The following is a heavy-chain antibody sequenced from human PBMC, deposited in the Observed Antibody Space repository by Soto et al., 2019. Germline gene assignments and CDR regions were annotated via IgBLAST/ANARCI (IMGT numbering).Heavy chain of an antibody. J-gene: IGHJ4*01. Sequence: SVKVSCKASGGTFSSYAISWVRQAPGQGLEWMGGIIPIFGTANYAQKFQGRVTITADESTSTAYMELSSLRSEDTAVYYCASKYAGQRTYYYDSSGYSHFDYWGHGTLVTVSS. D-gene: IGHD3-22*01. V-gene: IGHV1-69*13. CDR1: GGTFSSYA. CDR2: IIPIFGTA. CDR3: ASKYAGQRTYYYDSSGYSHFDY.